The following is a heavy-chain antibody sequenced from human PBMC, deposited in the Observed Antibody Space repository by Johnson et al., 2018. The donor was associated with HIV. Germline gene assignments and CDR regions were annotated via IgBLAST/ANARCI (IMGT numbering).Heavy chain of an antibody. CDR1: GFTFSSYY. J-gene: IGHJ3*02. V-gene: IGHV3-13*01. D-gene: IGHD3-22*01. CDR2: IGTAGDT. Sequence: MQLVESGGGVVQPGGSLRLSCAASGFTFSSYYMHWVRQATGKGLEWVSAIGTAGDTYYPGSVKGRFTISRENAKNSLYLQMNSLRAGDTAVYYCARGGVYYDKAFDIWGQGTMVTVSS. CDR3: ARGGVYYDKAFDI.